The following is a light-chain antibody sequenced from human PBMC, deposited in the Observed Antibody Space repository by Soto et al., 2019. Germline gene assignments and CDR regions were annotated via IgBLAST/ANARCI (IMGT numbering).Light chain of an antibody. V-gene: IGLV1-44*01. CDR2: SND. CDR1: SSNVGSGT. Sequence: QSVLTQPPSASGTPGQRVTISCSGSSSNVGSGTVNWYQQIPGTAPKLLIYSNDQRPSGVPDRISGSKSGTSASLAISGLQSEDEADYYCAVWDDSLNGRVFGGGTKLTVL. CDR3: AVWDDSLNGRV. J-gene: IGLJ3*02.